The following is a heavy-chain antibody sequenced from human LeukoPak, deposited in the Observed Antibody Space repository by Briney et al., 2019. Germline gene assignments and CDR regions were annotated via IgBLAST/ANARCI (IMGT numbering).Heavy chain of an antibody. V-gene: IGHV4-61*02. J-gene: IGHJ4*02. D-gene: IGHD3-22*01. CDR1: GGSISSGSYY. CDR3: ARHGHYYDALRYFDY. CDR2: IYHSGST. Sequence: SQTLSLTCSVSGGSISSGSYYWSWIRQPAGKGLEWIGSIYHSGSTYYNPSLKSRVTISVDTSKNQFSLKLSSVTAADTAVYYCARHGHYYDALRYFDYWGQGTLVTVSS.